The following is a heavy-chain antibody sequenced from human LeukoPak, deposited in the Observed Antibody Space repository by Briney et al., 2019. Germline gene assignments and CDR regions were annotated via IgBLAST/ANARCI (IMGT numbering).Heavy chain of an antibody. V-gene: IGHV4-34*01. J-gene: IGHJ3*02. CDR3: ARGGQLWSYDAFDI. Sequence: SETLSLTCAVYGGSFSGYYWSWIRQPPGKGLDWIGEINHSGSTNYNPSLKSRVTISVDTSKNQFSLKLSSVTAADTAVYYCARGGQLWSYDAFDIWGQGTMVTVSS. CDR2: INHSGST. D-gene: IGHD5-18*01. CDR1: GGSFSGYY.